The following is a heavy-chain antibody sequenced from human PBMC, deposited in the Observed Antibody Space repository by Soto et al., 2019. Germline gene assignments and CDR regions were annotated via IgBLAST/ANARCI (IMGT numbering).Heavy chain of an antibody. D-gene: IGHD6-6*01. J-gene: IGHJ5*01. Sequence: SETLSLTCAISGDSVSSNSAAWNWIRQSPSRGLEWLGRTYYRSKWYNDYAVSVKSRITINPDTSKNQFSLQLNSVTPEDTAVYCCARSGRVSSSSPLDPWGQGTLVTVPS. CDR2: TYYRSKWYN. CDR3: ARSGRVSSSSPLDP. V-gene: IGHV6-1*01. CDR1: GDSVSSNSAA.